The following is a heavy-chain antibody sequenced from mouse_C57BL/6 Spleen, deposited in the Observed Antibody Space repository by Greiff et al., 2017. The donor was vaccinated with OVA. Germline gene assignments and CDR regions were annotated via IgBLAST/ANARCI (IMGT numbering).Heavy chain of an antibody. Sequence: QVQLQQPGAELVKPGASVKMSCKASGYTFTSYWITWVKQRPGQGLEWIGDIYPGSGSTNYNETFKSKATLTVDTSSSTAYMQLSSLTSEDSAVYYCARFPYYGSSYVYFDVWGTGTTVTVSS. D-gene: IGHD1-1*01. J-gene: IGHJ1*03. V-gene: IGHV1-55*01. CDR3: ARFPYYGSSYVYFDV. CDR2: IYPGSGST. CDR1: GYTFTSYW.